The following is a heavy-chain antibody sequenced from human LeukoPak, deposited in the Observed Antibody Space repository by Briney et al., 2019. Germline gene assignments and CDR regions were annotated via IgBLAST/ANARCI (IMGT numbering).Heavy chain of an antibody. D-gene: IGHD1-14*01. CDR1: GFTFSSYS. Sequence: PGGSLRLSCAASGFTFSSYSMNWVRQAPGRGLEWVSYISSSSSTIYYADSVKGRFTISRDNAKNSLYLQMNSLRAEDTAAYYCASGGEPDAFDIWGQGTMVTVSS. CDR2: ISSSSSTI. J-gene: IGHJ3*02. CDR3: ASGGEPDAFDI. V-gene: IGHV3-48*04.